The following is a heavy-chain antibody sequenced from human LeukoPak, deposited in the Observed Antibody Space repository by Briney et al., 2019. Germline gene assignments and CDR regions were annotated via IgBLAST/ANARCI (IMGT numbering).Heavy chain of an antibody. J-gene: IGHJ4*02. V-gene: IGHV3-23*01. D-gene: IGHD6-13*01. Sequence: PGGSLRLSCAASGFTFNIYGMSWVRQVPGKGLEWVSTISSGGDRTYYADSVKGRFTISRDNSKNTLYLQMDSLRVDDTAVYYCAKRHPLAAAATSYFDNWGQGTLVTVSS. CDR1: GFTFNIYG. CDR3: AKRHPLAAAATSYFDN. CDR2: ISSGGDRT.